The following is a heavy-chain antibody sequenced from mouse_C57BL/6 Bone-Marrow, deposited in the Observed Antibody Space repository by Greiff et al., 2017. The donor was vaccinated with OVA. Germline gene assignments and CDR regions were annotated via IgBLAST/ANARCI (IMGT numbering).Heavy chain of an antibody. CDR3: ASPYYYGSSPFDV. V-gene: IGHV1-64*01. J-gene: IGHJ1*03. D-gene: IGHD1-1*01. CDR2: IHPNSGST. Sequence: VQLQQPGAELVKPGASVKLSCKASGYTFTSYWMHWVKQRPGQGLEWIGMIHPNSGSTNYNEKFKSKATLTVDKSSSTAYMQLSSLTSEDSAVYYCASPYYYGSSPFDVWGTGTTVTVSS. CDR1: GYTFTSYW.